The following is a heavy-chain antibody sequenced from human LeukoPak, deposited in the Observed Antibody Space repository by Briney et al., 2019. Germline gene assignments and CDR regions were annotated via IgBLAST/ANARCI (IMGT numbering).Heavy chain of an antibody. Sequence: GGSLRLSCAASGITFSHYTMNWVRQAPGKGLAWVSSISSASTYVYHADSVKGRFTSSRDNAKNSLYLQMNSLSADDTAVYYCATSYGDDAFDIWGQGTMVTVSS. J-gene: IGHJ3*02. V-gene: IGHV3-21*01. D-gene: IGHD1-26*01. CDR3: ATSYGDDAFDI. CDR2: ISSASTYV. CDR1: GITFSHYT.